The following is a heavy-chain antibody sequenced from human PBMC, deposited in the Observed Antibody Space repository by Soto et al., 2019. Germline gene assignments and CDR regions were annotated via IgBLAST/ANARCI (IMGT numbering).Heavy chain of an antibody. D-gene: IGHD2-21*01. CDR1: GFTFSSAW. CDR2: IKSISDGGTT. V-gene: IGHV3-15*07. CDR3: SSFPPRRVFPIYY. Sequence: GGSLRLSCAASGFTFSSAWMNWVRQAPGKGLEWVGRIKSISDGGTTDYAAPVKGGFTISRDDSENTLYLQMNSLKTEDTAVYYCSSFPPRRVFPIYYWGPGSVVTVSS. J-gene: IGHJ4*02.